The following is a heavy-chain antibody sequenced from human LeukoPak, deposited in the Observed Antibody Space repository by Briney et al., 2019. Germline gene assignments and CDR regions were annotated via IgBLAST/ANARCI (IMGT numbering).Heavy chain of an antibody. D-gene: IGHD2-2*01. CDR1: GGTFSSYD. Sequence: SVKVSCKASGGTFSSYDISWVRQAPGQGLEWMGGIIPIFGTANYAQKFQGRVTITTDESTSTAYMELSSLRSEDTAVYYCARAPVGCGSTSCSYFDYWGQGTLVTVSS. J-gene: IGHJ4*02. V-gene: IGHV1-69*05. CDR3: ARAPVGCGSTSCSYFDY. CDR2: IIPIFGTA.